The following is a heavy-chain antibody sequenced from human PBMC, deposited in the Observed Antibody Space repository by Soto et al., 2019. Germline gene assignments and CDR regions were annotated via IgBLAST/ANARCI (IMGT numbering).Heavy chain of an antibody. CDR1: GYSISSGYY. D-gene: IGHD5-12*01. V-gene: IGHV4-38-2*01. CDR3: ERAGGYDSCDY. J-gene: IGHJ4*02. Sequence: SETLSLTCAVSGYSISSGYYWGWIRQPPGKGLEWIGSIYHSGSTYYNPSLKSRVTISVDTSKNQFSLKLSSVTAADTAVYYCERAGGYDSCDYWGQGTLVTVSS. CDR2: IYHSGST.